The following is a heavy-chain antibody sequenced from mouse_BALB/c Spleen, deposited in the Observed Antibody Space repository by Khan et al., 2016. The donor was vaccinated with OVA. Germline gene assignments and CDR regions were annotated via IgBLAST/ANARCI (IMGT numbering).Heavy chain of an antibody. D-gene: IGHD3-1*01. Sequence: VQLKESGPELEKPGASVKIACKASGYSFTGYNMNWVKQSNGESLEWIGNIDPYYGGTTYNQKFKGKATLTVDKSSSTAYMQLKSLTSEDSAVYYCAREGLSQYGMDYWGQGTSVTVSS. CDR3: AREGLSQYGMDY. CDR1: GYSFTGYN. V-gene: IGHV1-39*01. CDR2: IDPYYGGT. J-gene: IGHJ4*01.